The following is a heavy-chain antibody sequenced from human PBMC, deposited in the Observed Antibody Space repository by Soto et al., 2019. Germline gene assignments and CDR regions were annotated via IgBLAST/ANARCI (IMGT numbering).Heavy chain of an antibody. J-gene: IGHJ2*01. V-gene: IGHV1-3*01. CDR3: ARAATLYWYFDL. CDR1: GYTFTSYA. CDR2: IDAGNGNT. Sequence: GASVKVSCKASGYTFTSYAMHWVRQAPGQRLEWMGWIDAGNGNTKYSQKFQGRVTITRDTSASTAYMELSSLRSEDTAVFYCARAATLYWYFDLWRRGTLVT.